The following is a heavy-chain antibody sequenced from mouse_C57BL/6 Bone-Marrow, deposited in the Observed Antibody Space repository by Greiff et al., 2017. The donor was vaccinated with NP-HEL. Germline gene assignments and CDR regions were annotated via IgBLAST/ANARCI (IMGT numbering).Heavy chain of an antibody. Sequence: EVKLQESGPGLVKPSQSLSLSCSVTGYSITSGYYWNWIRQFPGNKLEWMGYIRYDGSTNYNPSLKNRISITRDTSKNQFFLKLNSVTTEDTATYYCATWLLRAYWGQGTTLTVSS. D-gene: IGHD2-3*01. V-gene: IGHV3-6*01. CDR1: GYSITSGYY. CDR2: IRYDGST. CDR3: ATWLLRAY. J-gene: IGHJ2*01.